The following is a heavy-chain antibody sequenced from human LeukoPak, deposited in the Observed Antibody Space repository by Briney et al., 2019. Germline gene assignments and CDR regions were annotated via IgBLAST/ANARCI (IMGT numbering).Heavy chain of an antibody. V-gene: IGHV3-21*01. J-gene: IGHJ4*02. Sequence: PGGSLRLSCAASGFTFSSHSMNWVRQAPGKGLEWVSSISSSSNYIYYADSVKGRFTISRDNAKNSLYLQMNSLRAGDTAVYYCATDRGYSSFDYWGQGTLVTVSS. CDR3: ATDRGYSSFDY. CDR2: ISSSSNYI. D-gene: IGHD3-22*01. CDR1: GFTFSSHS.